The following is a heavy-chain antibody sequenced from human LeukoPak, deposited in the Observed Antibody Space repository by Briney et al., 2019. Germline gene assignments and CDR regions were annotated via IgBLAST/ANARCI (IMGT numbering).Heavy chain of an antibody. CDR3: ARDNRVDGSFDY. CDR2: ISSSGSTI. Sequence: GGSLRLSCAASGFTFSTYEMNWVRQAPGRGLEWVSYISSSGSTIYYADSVKGRFTISRDNAKSSLYLQMNSLRAEDTAAYYCARDNRVDGSFDYWGQGTLVTVSS. V-gene: IGHV3-48*03. CDR1: GFTFSTYE. D-gene: IGHD5-12*01. J-gene: IGHJ4*02.